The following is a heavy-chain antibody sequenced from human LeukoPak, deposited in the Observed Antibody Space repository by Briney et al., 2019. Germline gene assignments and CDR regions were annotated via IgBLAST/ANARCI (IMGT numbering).Heavy chain of an antibody. J-gene: IGHJ4*02. D-gene: IGHD3-22*01. CDR3: ARGVPDSSGYYSFLRPNFDY. V-gene: IGHV4-34*01. CDR2: INHSGST. Sequence: PSETLSLTCAAYGGSFSGYYWSWIRQPPGKGLEWIGEINHSGSTNYNPSLKSRVTISVDTSKNQFSLKLSSVTAADTAVYYCARGVPDSSGYYSFLRPNFDYWGQGTLVTVSS. CDR1: GGSFSGYY.